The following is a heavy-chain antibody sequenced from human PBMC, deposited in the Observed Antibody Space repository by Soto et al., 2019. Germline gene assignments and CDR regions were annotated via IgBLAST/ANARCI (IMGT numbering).Heavy chain of an antibody. J-gene: IGHJ4*02. D-gene: IGHD3-16*02. Sequence: SETLSLTCTVSGGSISSYYWSWIRQPPGKGLEWIGYIYYSGSTNYNPSLKSRVTISVDTSKDHFSLKLSSVTAADTALYYCARENRYDYIWGSYRYIDYWGQGTLVTVSS. CDR3: ARENRYDYIWGSYRYIDY. CDR2: IYYSGST. CDR1: GGSISSYY. V-gene: IGHV4-59*01.